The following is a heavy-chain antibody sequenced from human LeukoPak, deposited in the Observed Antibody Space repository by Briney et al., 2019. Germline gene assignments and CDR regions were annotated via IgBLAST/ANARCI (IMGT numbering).Heavy chain of an antibody. CDR2: IYYSGST. CDR3: ARGPQDGYNLYGTYFDY. J-gene: IGHJ4*02. CDR1: GGSISSYY. V-gene: IGHV4-59*01. D-gene: IGHD5-24*01. Sequence: SETLSLTCTVSGGSISSYYWSWIRQPPGKGLEWIGYIYYSGSTNYNPSLKSRVTISVDTSKNQFSLKLSSVTAADTAVYYCARGPQDGYNLYGTYFDYWGQGTLVTVSS.